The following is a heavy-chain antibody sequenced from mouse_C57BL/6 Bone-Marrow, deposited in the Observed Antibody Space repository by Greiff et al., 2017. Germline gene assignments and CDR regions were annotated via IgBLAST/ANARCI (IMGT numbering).Heavy chain of an antibody. Sequence: QVQLQQSGPELVKPGASVKISCKASGYAFSSSWMNWVKQRPGKGLEWIGRIYPGDGDTNYNGKFKGKATLTADKSSSTAYMQLSSLTSEDSAVXFCARFDHYWYFDVWGTGTTVTVSS. CDR1: GYAFSSSW. CDR2: IYPGDGDT. J-gene: IGHJ1*03. V-gene: IGHV1-82*01. CDR3: ARFDHYWYFDV.